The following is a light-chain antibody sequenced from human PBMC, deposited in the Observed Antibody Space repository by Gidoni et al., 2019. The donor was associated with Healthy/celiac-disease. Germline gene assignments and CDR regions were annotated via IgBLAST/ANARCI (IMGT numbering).Light chain of an antibody. Sequence: QSVLTQPPSASGTPGQRVTISCSGSSSNIGSNTVSWYQQNPGTAPKLLIYSNNQRPSGVPDRFSGTKSGTSASLAISGLQSEDESDYYCAAWDDSLNGHVVFGGGTKLTVL. CDR1: SSNIGSNT. J-gene: IGLJ2*01. CDR3: AAWDDSLNGHVV. CDR2: SNN. V-gene: IGLV1-44*01.